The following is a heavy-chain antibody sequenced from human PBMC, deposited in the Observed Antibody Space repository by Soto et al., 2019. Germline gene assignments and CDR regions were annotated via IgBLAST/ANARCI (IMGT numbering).Heavy chain of an antibody. J-gene: IGHJ6*03. D-gene: IGHD3-3*01. CDR3: ARRSYDFWSGYPEENYYYMDV. CDR2: ISAYNGNT. V-gene: IGHV1-18*01. CDR1: GYTFTSYG. Sequence: ASVKVSCKASGYTFTSYGISWVRQAPGQGLEWMGWISAYNGNTNYAQKLQGRVTMTTDTSTSTAYMELRSLRSDDTAVYYCARRSYDFWSGYPEENYYYMDVWGKGTTVTVSS.